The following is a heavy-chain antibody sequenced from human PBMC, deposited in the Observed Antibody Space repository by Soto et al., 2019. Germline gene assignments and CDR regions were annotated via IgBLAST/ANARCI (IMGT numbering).Heavy chain of an antibody. J-gene: IGHJ4*02. D-gene: IGHD3-22*01. CDR2: IYTSGST. CDR3: ARDNDSSGYYFDY. V-gene: IGHV4-4*07. CDR1: GGSISSYY. Sequence: PSETLSLTCTVSGGSISSYYWSWIRQRAGKGLEWIGRIYTSGSTNYNPSLKSRVTMSVDTSKNQFSLKLSSVTAADTAVYYCARDNDSSGYYFDYWGQGTLVTVSS.